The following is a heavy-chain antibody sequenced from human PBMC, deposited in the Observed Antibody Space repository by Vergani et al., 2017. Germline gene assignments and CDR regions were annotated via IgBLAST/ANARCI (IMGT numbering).Heavy chain of an antibody. CDR2: IKSKTDGGTT. CDR1: GFTFSNAW. Sequence: EVQLVESGGGLVKPGGSLRLPCAASGFTFSNAWMSWVRQAPGKGLEWVGRIKSKTDGGTTDYAAPVKGRFTISRDNSKNTLYLQINSLRAEDTAVYYCAKDLWGTGTIDYWGQGTLVTVSS. D-gene: IGHD1-7*01. V-gene: IGHV3-15*01. CDR3: AKDLWGTGTIDY. J-gene: IGHJ4*02.